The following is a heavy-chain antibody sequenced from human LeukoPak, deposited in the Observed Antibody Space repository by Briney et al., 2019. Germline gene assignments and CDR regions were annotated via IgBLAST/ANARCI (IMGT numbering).Heavy chain of an antibody. CDR3: AREGDFVWGDYRPIWKD. CDR2: LYYSGST. D-gene: IGHD3-16*02. Sequence: SETLSLTCTVSGVSISSGDYYWSWIRQPPGKGLELIGNLYYSGSTNYNPSLKSRVAISVDTSKNQFSLKLSSVTAADTAVYYCAREGDFVWGDYRPIWKDWGQGTLVIVSS. CDR1: GVSISSGDYY. J-gene: IGHJ4*02. V-gene: IGHV4-30-4*01.